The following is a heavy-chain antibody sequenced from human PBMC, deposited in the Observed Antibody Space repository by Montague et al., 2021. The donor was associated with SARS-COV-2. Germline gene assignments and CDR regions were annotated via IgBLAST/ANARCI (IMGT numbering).Heavy chain of an antibody. CDR3: ARQVGDFWTGFYVDS. V-gene: IGHV4-39*01. D-gene: IGHD3/OR15-3a*01. J-gene: IGHJ4*02. Sequence: SETLSLTCNVSGDSISSANYRWAWFRQPPGKGLQWVGSISHSGSAYYNPSLKSRLTISVDMSKRLFSLDVESVAVSDTAFYYCARQVGDFWTGFYVDSWGQGTLVTVSS. CDR2: ISHSGSA. CDR1: GDSISSANYR.